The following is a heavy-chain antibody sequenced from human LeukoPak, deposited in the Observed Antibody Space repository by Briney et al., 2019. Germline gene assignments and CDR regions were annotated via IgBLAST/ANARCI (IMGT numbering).Heavy chain of an antibody. D-gene: IGHD3-10*01. CDR1: GYTFTGYY. CDR3: ARDGVPRSGSYDKTLGDFDY. V-gene: IGHV1-2*02. CDR2: INPNSGGT. J-gene: IGHJ4*02. Sequence: ASVKVSCKASGYTFTGYYMHWVRQAPGQGLEWMGWINPNSGGTNYAQKFQGRVTMTRDTSISTAYMELSRLRSDDTAVYYCARDGVPRSGSYDKTLGDFDYWGQGTLVTVSS.